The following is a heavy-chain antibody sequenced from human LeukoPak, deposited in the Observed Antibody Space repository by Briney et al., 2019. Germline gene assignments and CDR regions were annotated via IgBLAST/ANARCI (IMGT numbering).Heavy chain of an antibody. Sequence: GASVKVSCKASGYTFTSYAMNWVRQAPGQGLEWMGRINTNTGNPTYAQGFTGRFVFSLDTSVSTAYLQISSLKAEDTAVYYCARVSTPAGYYYYYGMDVWGQGTTVTVSS. D-gene: IGHD2-15*01. CDR3: ARVSTPAGYYYYYGMDV. V-gene: IGHV7-4-1*02. CDR1: GYTFTSYA. J-gene: IGHJ6*02. CDR2: INTNTGNP.